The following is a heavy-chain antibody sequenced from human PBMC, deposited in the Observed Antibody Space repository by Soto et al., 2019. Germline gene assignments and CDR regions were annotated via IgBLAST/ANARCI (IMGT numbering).Heavy chain of an antibody. D-gene: IGHD4-4*01. CDR1: GYTFTSYA. CDR3: ASSYSNYALIDYYYYGMDV. Sequence: ASVKVSCKASGYTFTSYAMHWVRQAPGQRLEWMGWINAGNGNTKYSQKFQGRVTITRDTSASTAYMELSSLRSEDTAVYYCASSYSNYALIDYYYYGMDVWGQGITVTVSS. J-gene: IGHJ6*02. V-gene: IGHV1-3*01. CDR2: INAGNGNT.